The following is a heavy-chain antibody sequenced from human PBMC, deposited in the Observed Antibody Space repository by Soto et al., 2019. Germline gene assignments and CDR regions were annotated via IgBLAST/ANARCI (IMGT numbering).Heavy chain of an antibody. CDR1: GFTFSSYG. V-gene: IGHV3-30*18. CDR2: ISYDGSNK. CDR3: AKLPWGGYDFWSGYSDYYYYYGMDV. J-gene: IGHJ6*01. Sequence: QVQLVESGGGVVQPGRSLRLSCAASGFTFSSYGMHWVRQAPGKGLEWVAVISYDGSNKYYADSVKGRFTISRDNSKNTLYLQMNSLRAEDTAVYYCAKLPWGGYDFWSGYSDYYYYYGMDVW. D-gene: IGHD3-3*01.